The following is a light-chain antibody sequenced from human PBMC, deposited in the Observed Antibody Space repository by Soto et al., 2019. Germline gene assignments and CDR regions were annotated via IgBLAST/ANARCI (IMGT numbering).Light chain of an antibody. CDR2: DVS. V-gene: IGKV3-11*01. Sequence: EIVLTQSAATVSLSPGERATLSCRASESVRSYLAWYQQRPGQAPRLLIYDVSNRATGIPARFSGSGSGTDFTLTISSLEPEDFAVYYCQQYGSSHFTFGQGTRLEI. CDR3: QQYGSSHFT. J-gene: IGKJ5*01. CDR1: ESVRSY.